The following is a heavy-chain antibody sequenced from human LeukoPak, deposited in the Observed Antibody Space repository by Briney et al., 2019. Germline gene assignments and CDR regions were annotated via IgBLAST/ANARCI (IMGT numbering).Heavy chain of an antibody. V-gene: IGHV3-7*01. CDR3: TGSYVAPFDW. CDR2: IKQDGSEK. J-gene: IGHJ4*02. Sequence: GGSLRLSCAASGFIFSNYWMSWVRQAPGKGLEWVAKIKQDGSEKYYVDSVKGRFTISRDNAKNSLFLEMNSLRANDTGIYYCTGSYVAPFDWWGQGTLVTVSS. D-gene: IGHD3-10*02. CDR1: GFIFSNYW.